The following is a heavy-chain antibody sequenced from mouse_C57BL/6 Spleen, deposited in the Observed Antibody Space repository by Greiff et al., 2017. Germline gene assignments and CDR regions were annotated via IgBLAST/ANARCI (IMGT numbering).Heavy chain of an antibody. CDR2: IYPGSGST. CDR1: GYTFTSYW. D-gene: IGHD1-1*01. Sequence: QVQLQQPGAELVKPGASVKMSCKASGYTFTSYWITWVKQRPGQGLEWIGDIYPGSGSTNYNEKFKSKATLTVDTSSSTAYMQLSSLTSEDSAVYYCARGTTVVARYYFDYWGQGTTLTVSS. J-gene: IGHJ2*01. V-gene: IGHV1-55*01. CDR3: ARGTTVVARYYFDY.